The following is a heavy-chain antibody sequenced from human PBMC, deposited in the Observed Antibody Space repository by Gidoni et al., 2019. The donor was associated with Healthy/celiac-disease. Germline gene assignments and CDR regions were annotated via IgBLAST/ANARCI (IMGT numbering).Heavy chain of an antibody. CDR2: ISSSSSYI. V-gene: IGHV3-21*01. Sequence: EVQLVESGGGLVKPGGALRRSCAASGFTFSNYSMNWVRQAPGKGLEWVSSISSSSSYIYYADSVKGRFTISRDNAKNSLYLQMNSLRAEDTAVYYCARATVGMFDYWGQGTLVTVSS. J-gene: IGHJ4*02. D-gene: IGHD1-26*01. CDR3: ARATVGMFDY. CDR1: GFTFSNYS.